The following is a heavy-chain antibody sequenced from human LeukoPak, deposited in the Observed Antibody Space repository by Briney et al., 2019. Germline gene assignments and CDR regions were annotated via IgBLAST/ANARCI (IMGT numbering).Heavy chain of an antibody. CDR3: TRENSSGWYPNYFDY. Sequence: PGGSLRLSCTASGFTFGDYAMSWVRQAPGKGLEWVGFIRSKAYGGTTEYAASVKGRFTISRDDPKSIAYLQMNSLKTEDTAVYYCTRENSSGWYPNYFDYWGQGTLVTVSS. CDR2: IRSKAYGGTT. J-gene: IGHJ4*02. V-gene: IGHV3-49*04. CDR1: GFTFGDYA. D-gene: IGHD6-19*01.